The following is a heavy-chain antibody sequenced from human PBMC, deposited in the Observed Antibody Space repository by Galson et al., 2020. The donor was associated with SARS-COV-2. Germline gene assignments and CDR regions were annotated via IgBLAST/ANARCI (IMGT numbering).Heavy chain of an antibody. V-gene: IGHV3-30*18. D-gene: IGHD3-9*01. J-gene: IGHJ6*02. CDR3: AKEYRYYDILTGYYATHYYYYYYGMDV. Sequence: GGSLRLSCAASGFTFSSYGMHWVRQAPGKGLGWVAVISYEGSNKYYADSVKGRFTISRDHSKNTLYLQMNSLRAEDTAVYYCAKEYRYYDILTGYYATHYYYYYYGMDVWGQGTTVTVSS. CDR2: ISYEGSNK. CDR1: GFTFSSYG.